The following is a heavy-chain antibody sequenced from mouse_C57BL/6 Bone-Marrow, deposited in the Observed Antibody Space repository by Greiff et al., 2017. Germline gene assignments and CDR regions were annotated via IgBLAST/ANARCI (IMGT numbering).Heavy chain of an antibody. CDR3: ARCDYGSRSDFDY. Sequence: EVQLQQSVAELVRPGASVKLSCTASGFNIKNTYMHWVKQRPEQGLEWIGRIDPANGNTKYAPKFQGKATITADTSSNTAYLQLSSLTSEDTAIYYWARCDYGSRSDFDYWGQGTTLTVSS. CDR1: GFNIKNTY. CDR2: IDPANGNT. D-gene: IGHD1-1*01. J-gene: IGHJ2*01. V-gene: IGHV14-3*01.